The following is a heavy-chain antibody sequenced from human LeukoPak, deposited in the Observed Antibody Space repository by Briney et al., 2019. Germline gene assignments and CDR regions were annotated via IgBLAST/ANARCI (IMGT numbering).Heavy chain of an antibody. CDR1: GYTFTSYY. Sequence: ASVKVSCKASGYTFTSYYMHWVRQAPGQGLEWMGRINPNSGGTNYAQKFQGRVTMTRDTSISTAYMELSRLRSDDTAVYYCARAESGWYNWFDPWGQGTLVTVSS. J-gene: IGHJ5*02. CDR3: ARAESGWYNWFDP. V-gene: IGHV1-2*06. CDR2: INPNSGGT. D-gene: IGHD6-19*01.